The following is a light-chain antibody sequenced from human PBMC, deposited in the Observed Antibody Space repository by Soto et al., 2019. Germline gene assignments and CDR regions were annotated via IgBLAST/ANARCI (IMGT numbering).Light chain of an antibody. CDR2: AAS. Sequence: DIQMTQSPSSLSASVGDRVTITCRASQGISNYLAWYQQKPGKVPKLLIYAASTLQSGVPSRFSGSGSGTDFTLTIRSLQPEDVATYYCQKYNSAITCGKGTRLEIK. CDR1: QGISNY. J-gene: IGKJ5*01. V-gene: IGKV1-27*01. CDR3: QKYNSAIT.